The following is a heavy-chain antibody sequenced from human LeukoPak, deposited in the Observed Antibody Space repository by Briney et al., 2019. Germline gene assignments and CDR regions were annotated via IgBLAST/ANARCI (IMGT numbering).Heavy chain of an antibody. Sequence: GGSLRLSCAASGFTVSSNYMTWVRQAPGKGLEWVSLIYSGGSTSYADSVRGRFTISRDNSKNTLYLQMNSLRAADPAVYYCAPNSGYDKSLDYWGQGTPVTVSS. D-gene: IGHD5-12*01. J-gene: IGHJ4*02. V-gene: IGHV3-53*01. CDR1: GFTVSSNY. CDR3: APNSGYDKSLDY. CDR2: IYSGGST.